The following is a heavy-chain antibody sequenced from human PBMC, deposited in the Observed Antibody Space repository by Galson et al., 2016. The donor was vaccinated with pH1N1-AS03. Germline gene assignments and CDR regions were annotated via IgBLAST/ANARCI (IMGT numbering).Heavy chain of an antibody. D-gene: IGHD6-6*01. CDR1: GFTFSSYA. J-gene: IGHJ4*01. V-gene: IGHV3-33*01. CDR2: IWHDGGTQ. Sequence: SLRLSCAASGFTFSSYAIHWVRQAPGKGLDWVAVIWHDGGTQYYADSVKGRFIISRDNSKSTVSLQMNSLRAEDTAVYFCARESLYGSYYFDYWGHGALVTVSS. CDR3: ARESLYGSYYFDY.